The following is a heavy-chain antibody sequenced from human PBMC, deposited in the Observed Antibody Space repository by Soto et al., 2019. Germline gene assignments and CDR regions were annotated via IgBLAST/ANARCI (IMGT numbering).Heavy chain of an antibody. CDR3: ARHSAYGDYPLRDYYYYGMDV. V-gene: IGHV5-51*01. D-gene: IGHD4-17*01. CDR1: GYRLTSYW. J-gene: IGHJ6*02. CDR2: IYPGESDT. Sequence: GESLKISCKGSGYRLTSYWIGWVRQMPGKGLEWMMSIYPGESDTRYSPSFQGQGTISADKYISTAYLQWSSLKASDTAMYYCARHSAYGDYPLRDYYYYGMDVWGQRTTVTVSS.